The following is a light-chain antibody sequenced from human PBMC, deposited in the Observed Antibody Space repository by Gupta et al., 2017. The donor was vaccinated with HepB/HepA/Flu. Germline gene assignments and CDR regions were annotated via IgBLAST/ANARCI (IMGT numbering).Light chain of an antibody. CDR1: SSDVGGYNY. V-gene: IGLV2-14*01. CDR2: DVT. CDR3: SSYTNYKSWV. J-gene: IGLJ3*02. Sequence: SALPPPASVSGSPGQSITISCTGTSSDVGGYNYVSWYQQYPGKAPKLMIYDVTTRPSGVSNRFSGSKSGNTASLTISGLQAEDEADYYCSSYTNYKSWVFGGGTKLTVL.